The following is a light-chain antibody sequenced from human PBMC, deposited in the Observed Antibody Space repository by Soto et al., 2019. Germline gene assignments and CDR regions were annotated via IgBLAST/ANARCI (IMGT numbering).Light chain of an antibody. CDR3: QQYNNYFWA. CDR2: KAS. J-gene: IGKJ1*01. CDR1: QNINTW. V-gene: IGKV1-5*03. Sequence: DIQMTQSPTTVSASVGDRVTITCRASQNINTWLAWYQQKPGKAPKLLILKASTLESGVPSRFSGSGSGTEFTLTISSLQPDGRGAYYCQQYNNYFWAFGQGTRVEIK.